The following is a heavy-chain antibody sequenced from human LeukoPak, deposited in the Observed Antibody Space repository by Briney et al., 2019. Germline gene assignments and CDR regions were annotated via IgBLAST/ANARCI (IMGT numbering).Heavy chain of an antibody. D-gene: IGHD3-3*01. Sequence: PSETLSLTCTVSGGSISSYYWSWIRQHPGKGLEWIGYIYYSGSTNYNPSLKSRVTISVDTSKNQFSLKLSSVSAADTAVYYCARLGDYDFWSGYPNWFDPWGQGTLVTVSS. V-gene: IGHV4-59*08. CDR3: ARLGDYDFWSGYPNWFDP. CDR2: IYYSGST. J-gene: IGHJ5*02. CDR1: GGSISSYY.